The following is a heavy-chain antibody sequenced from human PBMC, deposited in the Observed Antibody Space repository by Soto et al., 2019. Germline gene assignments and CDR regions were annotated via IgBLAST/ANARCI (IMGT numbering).Heavy chain of an antibody. D-gene: IGHD6-19*01. J-gene: IGHJ4*02. CDR2: IYWDDDK. CDR1: GFSLTSNGVG. V-gene: IGHV2-5*02. CDR3: AHRLFGSGWPWDRGVLDY. Sequence: QITLKESGPTLVKPTQTLTLTCTFSGFSLTSNGVGVGWIRQPPGKALEWLALIYWDDDKRYSPSLRSRLTITKDTAKNQVVLTMTNMEPVDTATYYCAHRLFGSGWPWDRGVLDYWGQGTLVTVSS.